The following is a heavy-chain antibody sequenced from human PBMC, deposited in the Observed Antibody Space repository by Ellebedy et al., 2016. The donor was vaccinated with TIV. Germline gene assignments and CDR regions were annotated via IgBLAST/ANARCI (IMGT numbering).Heavy chain of an antibody. J-gene: IGHJ4*02. CDR2: MFIAGSA. Sequence: GESLKISCAASGLSVSTNYMGWVRQAPGKGLEWVSVMFIAGSAYYADSVKGRFTVSSDNSKNTLYLQMNSLRAEDTAVYYCARDRGTTMTVSDYWGQGTLVTVSS. D-gene: IGHD3-22*01. CDR3: ARDRGTTMTVSDY. CDR1: GLSVSTNY. V-gene: IGHV3-66*01.